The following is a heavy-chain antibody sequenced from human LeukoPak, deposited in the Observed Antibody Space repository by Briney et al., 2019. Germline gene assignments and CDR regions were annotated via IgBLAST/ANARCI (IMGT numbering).Heavy chain of an antibody. J-gene: IGHJ3*02. D-gene: IGHD2-8*01. CDR3: AKDSWSRNGIYDPFDI. V-gene: IGHV3-53*01. Sequence: PGGSLRLSCAASGFTVSSNYMSWVRQAPGKGLEWVSVIYSGGSTYYTDSVKGRFTISRDNSKNTLSLQMNSLRLEDTAVYYCAKDSWSRNGIYDPFDIWGHGTMVTVSS. CDR1: GFTVSSNY. CDR2: IYSGGST.